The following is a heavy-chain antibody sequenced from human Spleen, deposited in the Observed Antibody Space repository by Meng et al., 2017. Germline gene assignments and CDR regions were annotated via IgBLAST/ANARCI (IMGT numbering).Heavy chain of an antibody. D-gene: IGHD3-10*01. CDR3: ARVSIMVRGDVDY. CDR2: ISADNGQT. CDR1: GYTFTGYY. Sequence: ASVKVSCKASGYTFTGYYMHWVRQAPGQGLEWMGWISADNGQTHYAQKFQGRVTMTIDASTTTAYMELMSLRSDDTAVYYCARVSIMVRGDVDYWGQGTLVTVSS. J-gene: IGHJ4*02. V-gene: IGHV1-18*04.